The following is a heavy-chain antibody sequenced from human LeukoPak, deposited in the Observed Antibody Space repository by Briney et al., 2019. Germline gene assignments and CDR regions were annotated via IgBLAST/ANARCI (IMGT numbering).Heavy chain of an antibody. CDR2: ISNDGSNI. D-gene: IGHD2-15*01. CDR1: GFTFSSYA. V-gene: IGHV3-30-3*01. CDR3: AKDHPAADY. J-gene: IGHJ4*02. Sequence: GGSLRLSCAASGFTFSSYAMHWVRQAPGKGLEWVAVISNDGSNIFYADSVKGRLTISRDNSKNTLYLQMNGLRPEDTAVYYCAKDHPAADYWGQGTLVTVSS.